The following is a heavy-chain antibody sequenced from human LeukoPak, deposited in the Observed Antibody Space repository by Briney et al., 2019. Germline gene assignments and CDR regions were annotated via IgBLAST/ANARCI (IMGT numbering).Heavy chain of an antibody. CDR1: GFTFSSYS. Sequence: GGSLRLSCAASGFTFSSYSMNWVRQAPGKGLEWVSSISSSSSYIYYADSVKGRFTISRDNAKNPLYLQMNSLRAEDTAVYYCARDPYDSSGYYFDYWGQGTLVTVSS. J-gene: IGHJ4*02. CDR2: ISSSSSYI. V-gene: IGHV3-21*01. D-gene: IGHD3-22*01. CDR3: ARDPYDSSGYYFDY.